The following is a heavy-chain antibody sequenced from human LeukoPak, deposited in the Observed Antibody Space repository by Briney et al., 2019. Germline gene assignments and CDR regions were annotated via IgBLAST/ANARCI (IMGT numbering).Heavy chain of an antibody. Sequence: GGSLRLSCAASRGFTFGTNWMYWVRQAPGKGLVWVSRVNSDGSSTAYADSVKGRSTISRDNVNNTLYLQMSSLRAEDTAVYYCARNNWNSVYYGMDVWGQGTTVTVSS. V-gene: IGHV3-74*01. D-gene: IGHD1-7*01. J-gene: IGHJ6*02. CDR2: VNSDGSST. CDR3: ARNNWNSVYYGMDV. CDR1: RGFTFGTNW.